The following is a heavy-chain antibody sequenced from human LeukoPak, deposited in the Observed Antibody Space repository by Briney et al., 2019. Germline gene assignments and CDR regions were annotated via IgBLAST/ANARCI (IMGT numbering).Heavy chain of an antibody. CDR1: GGTFSSYA. V-gene: IGHV1-69*13. Sequence: SVKVSCKASGGTFSSYAISWVRQAPGQGLGWMGGIIPIFGTANYAQKFQGRVTITADESTSTAYMELSSLRSEDTAVYYCASSIAAAGLDYWGQGTLVTVSS. J-gene: IGHJ4*02. CDR3: ASSIAAAGLDY. D-gene: IGHD6-13*01. CDR2: IIPIFGTA.